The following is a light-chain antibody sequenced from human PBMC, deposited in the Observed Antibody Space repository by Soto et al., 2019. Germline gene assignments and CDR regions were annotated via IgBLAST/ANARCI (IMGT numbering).Light chain of an antibody. V-gene: IGKV1-5*01. J-gene: IGKJ1*01. CDR2: DAS. Sequence: DIQMTQSPSTLSASVGDRVTITCRASQSISRGLAWYQQKPGKAPNLLIYDASTLESGVPSRFSGSGSGTEFTLTISSLQPDDFATYYCQHYSAVWAFGQGTKVEIK. CDR1: QSISRG. CDR3: QHYSAVWA.